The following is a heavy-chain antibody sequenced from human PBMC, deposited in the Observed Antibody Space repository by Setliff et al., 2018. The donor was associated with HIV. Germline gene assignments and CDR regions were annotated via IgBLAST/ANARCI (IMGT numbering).Heavy chain of an antibody. V-gene: IGHV7-4-1*02. Sequence: ASVKVSCKASGYTFTNYAMNWLRQAPGQGLEWMGWIDTNTGNPTYAQGSTGRFVFSLDTSVSTAFLQISTLKAEDTAVYYCARLSPYGDYLLFQYWGQGTQVTVSS. CDR1: GYTFTNYA. D-gene: IGHD4-17*01. CDR2: IDTNTGNP. CDR3: ARLSPYGDYLLFQY. J-gene: IGHJ4*02.